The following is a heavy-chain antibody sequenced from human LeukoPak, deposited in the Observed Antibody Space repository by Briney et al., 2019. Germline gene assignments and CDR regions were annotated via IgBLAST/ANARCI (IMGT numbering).Heavy chain of an antibody. D-gene: IGHD2-21*02. V-gene: IGHV4-59*01. CDR3: ASGYCGGACQLGGLDM. Sequence: SETLSLTCTVSGGSISSYYGSWLRQPPGKGLEYIGYSHYTGSTKYNPSLKSRVTISLDTSGNQFSLKLSSVTAADTAVYYCASGYCGGACQLGGLDMWGQGTMVTVSS. J-gene: IGHJ3*02. CDR1: GGSISSYY. CDR2: SHYTGST.